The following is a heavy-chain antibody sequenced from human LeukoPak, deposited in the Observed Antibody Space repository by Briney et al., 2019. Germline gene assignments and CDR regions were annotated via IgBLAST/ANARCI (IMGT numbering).Heavy chain of an antibody. CDR3: ARVGYQLLSYNWFDP. V-gene: IGHV1-18*01. D-gene: IGHD2-2*01. Sequence: ASVKVSCKASGCTFTSYGISWVRQAPGQGLEWMGWISAYNGNTNYAQKLQGRVTMTTDTSTSTAYMELRSLRSDDTAVYYCARVGYQLLSYNWFDPWGQGTLVTVSS. J-gene: IGHJ5*02. CDR2: ISAYNGNT. CDR1: GCTFTSYG.